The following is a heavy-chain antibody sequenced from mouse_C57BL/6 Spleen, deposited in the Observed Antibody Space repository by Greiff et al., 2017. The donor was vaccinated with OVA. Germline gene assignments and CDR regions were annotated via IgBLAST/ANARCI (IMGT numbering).Heavy chain of an antibody. D-gene: IGHD2-4*01. V-gene: IGHV1-37*01. J-gene: IGHJ3*01. CDR3: ARDDDYDEAWFAY. CDR2: INPYNGDT. Sequence: VQLQQSVPELVKPGASVKISCKASGYSFTGYFMNWVKQSHGQSLEWIGRINPYNGDTFYNQKFKGKATLTVDKSSNTSYMALLNRTSEEFADYYCARDDDYDEAWFAYWGQGTLVTVSA. CDR1: GYSFTGYF.